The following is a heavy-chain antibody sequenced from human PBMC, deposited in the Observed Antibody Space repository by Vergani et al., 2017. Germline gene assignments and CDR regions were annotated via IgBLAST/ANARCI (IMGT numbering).Heavy chain of an antibody. J-gene: IGHJ4*02. Sequence: QVQLQESGPGLVKPSETLSLTCTVSGGSISSYYWSWIRQPPGNGLEWIGYIYYSGSTNDNPSLKSRVTISVDTSKNQCSLKLSSVTAADTAVYYCARSVDTAMVTVDYWGQGTLVTVSS. CDR1: GGSISSYY. CDR3: ARSVDTAMVTVDY. D-gene: IGHD5-18*01. CDR2: IYYSGST. V-gene: IGHV4-59*01.